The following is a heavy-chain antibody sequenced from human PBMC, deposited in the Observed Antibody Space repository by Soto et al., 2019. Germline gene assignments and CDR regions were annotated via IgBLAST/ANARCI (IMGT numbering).Heavy chain of an antibody. D-gene: IGHD6-19*01. Sequence: QVQLVESGGGVVQPGRSLRLSCAASGFTFRNYAMHWVRQAPGKGLEWVAVIWNDGSNVYYTDSVKGRFTLSRDNSMNTLILQMNSLRAEDTAVYYCARDSGGWEIFFAFDIWGQGTMVTVSS. J-gene: IGHJ3*02. CDR2: IWNDGSNV. CDR3: ARDSGGWEIFFAFDI. CDR1: GFTFRNYA. V-gene: IGHV3-33*01.